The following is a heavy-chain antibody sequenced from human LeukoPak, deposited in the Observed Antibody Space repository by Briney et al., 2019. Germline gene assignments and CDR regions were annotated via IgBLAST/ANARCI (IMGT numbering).Heavy chain of an antibody. D-gene: IGHD6-13*01. CDR1: GYTFTSYD. Sequence: ASVKVSCKASGYTFTSYDINWVRQATGQGLEWMGWMNPNSGNTGYAQKFQGRVTITRNTSISTAYMELSSLRSEDTAVYYCARLLYSSSWYWSYDYYYYYMDVRGKGTTVTVSS. V-gene: IGHV1-8*03. CDR2: MNPNSGNT. CDR3: ARLLYSSSWYWSYDYYYYYMDV. J-gene: IGHJ6*03.